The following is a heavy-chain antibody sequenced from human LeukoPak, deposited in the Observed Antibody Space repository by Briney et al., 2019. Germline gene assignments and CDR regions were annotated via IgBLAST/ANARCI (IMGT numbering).Heavy chain of an antibody. J-gene: IGHJ4*02. CDR2: INPNSGGT. CDR3: VPATPGTVGKYYFDY. Sequence: ASVKVSCKASGYTFTAYYMHWARQAPGQGLEWMGWINPNSGGTNYAQKLQGRVTMTRDTSISTAYMELSRLTSDDTAVYYCVPATPGTVGKYYFDYWGQGTLVTVSS. V-gene: IGHV1-2*02. CDR1: GYTFTAYY. D-gene: IGHD6-13*01.